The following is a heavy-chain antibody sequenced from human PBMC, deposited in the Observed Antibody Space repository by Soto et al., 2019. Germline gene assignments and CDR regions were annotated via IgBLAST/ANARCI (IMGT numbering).Heavy chain of an antibody. Sequence: SETLSLTCAVYGGSFSGYYWSWIRQPPGKGLEWIGEINHSGSTNYNPSLKSRVTISVDTSKNQFSLKLGSVTAADTAVYYCARREQQLNDLGTGGYRYGMDVWGQGTTVTVSS. CDR2: INHSGST. V-gene: IGHV4-34*01. CDR3: ARREQQLNDLGTGGYRYGMDV. D-gene: IGHD6-13*01. J-gene: IGHJ6*02. CDR1: GGSFSGYY.